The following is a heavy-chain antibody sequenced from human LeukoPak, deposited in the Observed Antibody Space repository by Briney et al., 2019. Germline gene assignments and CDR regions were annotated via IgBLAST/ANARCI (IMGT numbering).Heavy chain of an antibody. D-gene: IGHD1-26*01. Sequence: GGSLRLSCAVSGLTYSSNYMSWVRHSPGEGLEWVSVIYSGGSTYYAESVKGRFTISRDNSKNTLYLQMNSLRAEDTAVYYCAREVVVVGATGGGFDYWGQGTLVTVSS. J-gene: IGHJ4*02. V-gene: IGHV3-53*01. CDR2: IYSGGST. CDR3: AREVVVVGATGGGFDY. CDR1: GLTYSSNY.